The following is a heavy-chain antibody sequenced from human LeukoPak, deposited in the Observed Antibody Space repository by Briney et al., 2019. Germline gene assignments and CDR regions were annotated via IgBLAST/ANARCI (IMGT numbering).Heavy chain of an antibody. V-gene: IGHV4-59*08. CDR2: ISDSWSA. CDR1: GGSIRIYY. D-gene: IGHD3-10*01. J-gene: IGHJ4*02. Sequence: PSETLSLTCTVSGGSIRIYYWSWIRQPPGKGLEWIGYISDSWSANYNPSLESRVTISVDTSKNQFSLKLNSVTAADTAIYYCARHSGIGLDSWGQGTLVAVSS. CDR3: ARHSGIGLDS.